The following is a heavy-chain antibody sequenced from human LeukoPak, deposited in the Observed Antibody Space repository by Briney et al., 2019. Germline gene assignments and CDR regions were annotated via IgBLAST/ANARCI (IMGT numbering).Heavy chain of an antibody. CDR1: GGSISSYY. V-gene: IGHV4-59*08. CDR3: AKRPLGWGHVFDI. CDR2: IYNTGST. J-gene: IGHJ3*02. D-gene: IGHD6-19*01. Sequence: SETLSLTCTVSGGSISSYYWSWIRQPPGMALEWVGYIYNTGSTNYKPSLKSRLTITLDTSKNQLSLKLSSVTAADTAVYYCAKRPLGWGHVFDIWGQGTMVTV.